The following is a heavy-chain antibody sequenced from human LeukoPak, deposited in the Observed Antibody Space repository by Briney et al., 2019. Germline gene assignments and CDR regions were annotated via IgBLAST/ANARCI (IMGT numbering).Heavy chain of an antibody. CDR2: ITSSGTTT. J-gene: IGHJ4*02. CDR1: GFTLTDHY. V-gene: IGHV3-11*01. CDR3: ARDPDYGDPY. D-gene: IGHD4-17*01. Sequence: GGSLRLSCTVSGFTLTDHYMSWFRQSPGRGLEWISWITSSGTTTDYADSVKGRFTISRDSTKNSVYLQMSSLRADDTAVYYCARDPDYGDPYWGQGTLVTVSS.